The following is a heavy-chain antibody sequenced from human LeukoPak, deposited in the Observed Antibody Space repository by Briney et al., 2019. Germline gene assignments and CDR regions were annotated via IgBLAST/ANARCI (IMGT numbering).Heavy chain of an antibody. CDR3: AREENHIVTTSYYFDH. J-gene: IGHJ4*02. CDR1: GFTVRTNY. CDR2: IHDDGST. Sequence: GGSLRLSCVASGFTVRTNYMSWVRQAPGKGLEWVSLIHDDGSTYYTDSVKGRFTISRDNSKNTLYLQMNSLRAEDTAVYYCAREENHIVTTSYYFDHWGQGTLVTVSS. V-gene: IGHV3-53*01. D-gene: IGHD5-12*01.